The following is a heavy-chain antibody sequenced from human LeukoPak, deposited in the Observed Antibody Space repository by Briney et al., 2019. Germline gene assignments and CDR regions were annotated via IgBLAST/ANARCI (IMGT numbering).Heavy chain of an antibody. V-gene: IGHV3-23*01. J-gene: IGHJ4*02. CDR1: GFSFSSYA. CDR2: INGRGDST. D-gene: IGHD7-27*01. CDR3: AKDGGLWVSAHWGDS. Sequence: GGSLRLSCAASGFSFSSYAMSWVRQAPGKGLEWVSGINGRGDSTVYADSVKGRFTISRDNSKNTLYLQMNSLRVEDTAVYYCAKDGGLWVSAHWGDSWGRGTLVTVSS.